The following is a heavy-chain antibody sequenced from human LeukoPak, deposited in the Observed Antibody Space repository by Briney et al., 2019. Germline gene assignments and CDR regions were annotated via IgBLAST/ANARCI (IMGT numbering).Heavy chain of an antibody. V-gene: IGHV4-59*08. Sequence: SETLSLTCTVSGGSINNYYWSWIRQPPGKGLEWIGYISYSGSANYNPSLKSRVTMSVDTSKNQFSLKLSSVTAADTAVYFCAKYGNSGWVIDNWGQGTLVTVSS. D-gene: IGHD6-19*01. CDR3: AKYGNSGWVIDN. CDR2: ISYSGSA. J-gene: IGHJ4*02. CDR1: GGSINNYY.